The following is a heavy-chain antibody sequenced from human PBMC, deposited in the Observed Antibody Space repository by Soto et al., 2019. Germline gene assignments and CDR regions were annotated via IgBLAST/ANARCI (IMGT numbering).Heavy chain of an antibody. J-gene: IGHJ4*02. Sequence: PSETLCLTCAVSGGSISSGGYSWSWIRQPPGKGLEWIGFIYHSGSTYYNPSLKSRVTISVDTSKNQFSLTVTSVTAADTAVYYCARCRSGWSDFDYWGQGTLVTVSS. CDR1: GGSISSGGYS. CDR3: ARCRSGWSDFDY. CDR2: IYHSGST. V-gene: IGHV4-30-2*01. D-gene: IGHD6-19*01.